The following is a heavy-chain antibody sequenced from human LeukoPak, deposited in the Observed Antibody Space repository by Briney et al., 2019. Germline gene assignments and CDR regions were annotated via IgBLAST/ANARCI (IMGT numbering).Heavy chain of an antibody. CDR1: GFSFRDFV. V-gene: IGHV3-49*04. CDR3: TRGFAAD. Sequence: GRSLRLSCTASGFSFRDFVVSWVRQAPGKGLEWIGFVRTKADGGTTEYAASVTGRFTISRDDSKFIAHLQMDTLQIEDTAVYYCTRGFAADWGQGALVTVSS. CDR2: VRTKADGGTT. J-gene: IGHJ4*02. D-gene: IGHD3-3*01.